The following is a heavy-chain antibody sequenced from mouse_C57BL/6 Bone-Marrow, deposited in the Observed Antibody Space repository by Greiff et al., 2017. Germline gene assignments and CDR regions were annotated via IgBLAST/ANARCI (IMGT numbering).Heavy chain of an antibody. Sequence: EVTLVESGGGLVQPGGSLKLSCAASGFTFSDYYMYWVRETPAKRLEWVAYFSNGGGSPYYPDTVRGGFTNSRDNAKNTLYLQMSRLKSEDTAMYYCARRSTTVDYYAMDYWGQGTSVTVAS. CDR2: FSNGGGSP. D-gene: IGHD1-1*01. V-gene: IGHV5-12*01. CDR1: GFTFSDYY. J-gene: IGHJ4*01. CDR3: ARRSTTVDYYAMDY.